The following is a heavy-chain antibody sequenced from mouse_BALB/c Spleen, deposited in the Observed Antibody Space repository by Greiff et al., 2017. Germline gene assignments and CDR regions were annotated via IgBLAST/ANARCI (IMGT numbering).Heavy chain of an antibody. CDR2: ISSGSSTI. CDR3: ARDYYGSRSYWYFDV. Sequence: DVHLVESGGGLVQPGGSRKLSCAASGFTFSSFGMHWVRQAPEKGLEWVAYISSGSSTIYYADTVKGRFTISRDNPKNTLFLQMTSLRSEDTAMYYCARDYYGSRSYWYFDVWGAGTTVTVSS. J-gene: IGHJ1*01. CDR1: GFTFSSFG. D-gene: IGHD1-1*01. V-gene: IGHV5-17*02.